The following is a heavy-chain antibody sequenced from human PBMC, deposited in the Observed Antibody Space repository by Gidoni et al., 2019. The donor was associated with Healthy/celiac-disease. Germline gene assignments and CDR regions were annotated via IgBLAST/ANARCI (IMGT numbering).Heavy chain of an antibody. D-gene: IGHD6-19*01. CDR3: AREGSGWYDY. CDR2: INPSGGST. V-gene: IGHV1-46*01. Sequence: QVQLVQSGAEVKKPGASVKVSCKASGYTFTSYYMHWVRQAPGPGLAWMGIINPSGGSTSYAQKFQGRVTMTRDTSTSTVYMELSSLRSEDTAVYYCAREGSGWYDYWGQGTLVTVSS. J-gene: IGHJ4*02. CDR1: GYTFTSYY.